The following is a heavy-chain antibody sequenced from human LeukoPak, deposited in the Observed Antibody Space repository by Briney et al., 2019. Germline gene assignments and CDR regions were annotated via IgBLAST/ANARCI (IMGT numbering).Heavy chain of an antibody. CDR1: GFTFSSYA. CDR3: AKVLYNGKATGFNY. Sequence: GGSLRLSCAASGFTFSSYAMSWVRQAPGKGLEWVSAISGSGGSTYYADSVKGRFNISRDNSKDTLYLQMNSLRAEDTAVYYCAKVLYNGKATGFNYWGQGTLVTVSS. J-gene: IGHJ4*02. D-gene: IGHD1-14*01. V-gene: IGHV3-23*01. CDR2: ISGSGGST.